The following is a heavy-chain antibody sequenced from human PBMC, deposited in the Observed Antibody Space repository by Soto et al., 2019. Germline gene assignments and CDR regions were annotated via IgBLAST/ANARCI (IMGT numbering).Heavy chain of an antibody. J-gene: IGHJ4*02. CDR1: GFTFSNYD. D-gene: IGHD1-26*01. CDR3: ARGSHLESYGYFDY. CDR2: IGTAGDP. V-gene: IGHV3-13*05. Sequence: EVQLVESGGGLVQPGGSLRLSCAASGFTFSNYDMHWVRQATGKGLEWVSSIGTAGDPYYPGSVKGRFTISRENAKNSLYLQLSSLRAGDTAVYYCARGSHLESYGYFDYWGQGTLVTVSS.